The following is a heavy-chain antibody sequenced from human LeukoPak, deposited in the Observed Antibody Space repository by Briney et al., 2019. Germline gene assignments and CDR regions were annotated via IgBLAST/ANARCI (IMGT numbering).Heavy chain of an antibody. J-gene: IGHJ5*02. CDR2: IKQDGSEK. CDR1: GLTFSSHW. D-gene: IGHD7-27*01. V-gene: IGHV3-7*03. CDR3: ARRQTGEFNWFDP. Sequence: GGSLRLSCAASGLTFSSHWMHWVRQAPGKGLEWVANIKQDGSEKYYVDSVKGRFTISRDNAKNSLYLQMNSLRAEDTAVYYCARRQTGEFNWFDPWGQGTLVTVSS.